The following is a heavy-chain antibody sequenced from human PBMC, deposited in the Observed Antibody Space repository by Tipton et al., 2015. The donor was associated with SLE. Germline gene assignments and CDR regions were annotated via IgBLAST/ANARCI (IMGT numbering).Heavy chain of an antibody. Sequence: TLSLTCNVSGGSICSGGYYWSWIRQHPGKGLEWIGYTYYSGSPYDNPSLKSRVTISLDMSKNQFSLRLSSVTAADTAVYYCPIYYHDSTGLHWFDPWGQGSLGTVSS. CDR2: TYYSGSP. CDR3: PIYYHDSTGLHWFDP. D-gene: IGHD3-22*01. V-gene: IGHV4-31*03. J-gene: IGHJ5*02. CDR1: GGSICSGGYY.